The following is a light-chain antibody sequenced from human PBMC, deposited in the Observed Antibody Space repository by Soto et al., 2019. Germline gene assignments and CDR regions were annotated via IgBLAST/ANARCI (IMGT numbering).Light chain of an antibody. J-gene: IGKJ1*01. Sequence: EIVMTQSPVTLSVSPGARATLSCRASKIVSSTLAWYQQKPGQAPRLLIYGASTRATGIPARFSGSGSGADFTLTISSLQSEDFAAYYCQQYNNWPRAFGHGTKVEIK. CDR1: KIVSST. CDR2: GAS. V-gene: IGKV3-15*01. CDR3: QQYNNWPRA.